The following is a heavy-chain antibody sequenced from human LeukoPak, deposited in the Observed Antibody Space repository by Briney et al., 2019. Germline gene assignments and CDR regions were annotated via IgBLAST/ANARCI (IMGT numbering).Heavy chain of an antibody. J-gene: IGHJ4*02. CDR3: TTGGDWS. CDR2: IYTGGDT. V-gene: IGHV3-66*01. Sequence: GGSLRLSCAASGFTVSSNYMSWVRQAPGKGLEWVSVIYTGGDTYYADSVKGRFTISRDNSKNTLFLQMNSLRAEDTAVYYCTTGGDWSWGQGTLVTVSS. D-gene: IGHD3/OR15-3a*01. CDR1: GFTVSSNY.